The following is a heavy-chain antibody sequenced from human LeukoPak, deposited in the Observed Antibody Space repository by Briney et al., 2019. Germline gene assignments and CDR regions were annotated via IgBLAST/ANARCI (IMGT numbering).Heavy chain of an antibody. CDR1: GYTFTSYG. CDR3: ARDSTVRYSSSWYFSYYGMDV. Sequence: ASVKVSCKASGYTFTSYGISWVRQAPGQGLEWMGWISAYNGNTNYAQKLQGRVTMTTDTPTSTAYMELRSLRSDDTAVYYCARDSTVRYSSSWYFSYYGMDVWGQGTTVTVSS. J-gene: IGHJ6*02. D-gene: IGHD6-13*01. CDR2: ISAYNGNT. V-gene: IGHV1-18*01.